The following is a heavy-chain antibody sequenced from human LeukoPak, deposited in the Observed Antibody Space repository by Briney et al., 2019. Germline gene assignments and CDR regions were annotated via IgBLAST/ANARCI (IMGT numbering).Heavy chain of an antibody. V-gene: IGHV3-74*01. CDR1: GFTFSSYW. CDR3: ARDPGPKYYFDY. CDR2: INSDGSGT. J-gene: IGHJ4*02. Sequence: GGSLRLSCAASGFTFSSYWMHWVRQAPGKGLVWVSRINSDGSGTSYADSVKGRFTISRDNGKNSLYLQMNNLRVEDTAVYFCARDPGPKYYFDYWGLGTLVTVSS.